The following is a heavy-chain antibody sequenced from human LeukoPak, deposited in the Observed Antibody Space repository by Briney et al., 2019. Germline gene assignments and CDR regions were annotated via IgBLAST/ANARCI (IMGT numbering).Heavy chain of an antibody. D-gene: IGHD5-18*01. CDR1: GFTFSSYA. CDR2: ISYDGSNK. CDR3: ARTAGWSYGFDY. Sequence: GRSLRLSCAASGFTFSSYAMHWVRQAPGKGLEWVAVISYDGSNKYYADSVKGRFTISRDNSKNTLYLQMNSLRAEDTAVYYCARTAGWSYGFDYWGQGTLVTVSS. J-gene: IGHJ4*02. V-gene: IGHV3-30-3*01.